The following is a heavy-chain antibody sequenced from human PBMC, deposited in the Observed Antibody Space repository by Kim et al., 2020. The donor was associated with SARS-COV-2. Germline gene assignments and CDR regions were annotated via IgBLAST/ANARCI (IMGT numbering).Heavy chain of an antibody. CDR3: ARGAPLWFGELWGPAAFDI. CDR1: GFTLDDYA. D-gene: IGHD3-10*01. J-gene: IGHJ3*02. Sequence: GGSLRLSCAASGFTLDDYAMHWVRQAPGKGLEWVSGISWNSGSIGYADSVKGRFTISRDNAKNSLYLQMNSLRAEDTALYYCARGAPLWFGELWGPAAFDIWGQGTMVTVSS. V-gene: IGHV3-9*01. CDR2: ISWNSGSI.